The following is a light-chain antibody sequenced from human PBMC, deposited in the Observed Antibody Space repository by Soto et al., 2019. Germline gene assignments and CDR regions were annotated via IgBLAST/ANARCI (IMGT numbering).Light chain of an antibody. V-gene: IGLV2-8*01. J-gene: IGLJ1*01. Sequence: QSVLTQPPSASGSPGQSVTISCTGTSSDVGGYNYVSWYQQHPGKVPKVLISEVNKRPSGVPDRFSGSKSGNTASLTVSGLQADDEADYYCSSFAGTFFVFGTVTKVTDL. CDR2: EVN. CDR1: SSDVGGYNY. CDR3: SSFAGTFFV.